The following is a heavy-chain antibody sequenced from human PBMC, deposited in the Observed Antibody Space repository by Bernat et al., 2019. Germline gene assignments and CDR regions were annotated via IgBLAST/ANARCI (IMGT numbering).Heavy chain of an antibody. V-gene: IGHV4-39*01. J-gene: IGHJ4*02. CDR3: ASTLYDYVWGSSTSFDY. CDR1: GGSISSSSYY. CDR2: IYYSGST. Sequence: QLQLQESGPGLVKPSEPLSLTCTVSGGSISSSSYYWGWIRQPPGKGLEWIGSIYYSGSTYYNPSLKSRVTISVDTSKNQFSLKLSSVTAADTAVYYCASTLYDYVWGSSTSFDYWGQGTLVTVSS. D-gene: IGHD3-16*01.